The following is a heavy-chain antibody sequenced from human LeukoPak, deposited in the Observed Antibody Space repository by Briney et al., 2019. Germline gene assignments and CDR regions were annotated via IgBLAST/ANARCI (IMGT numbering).Heavy chain of an antibody. D-gene: IGHD6-6*01. CDR1: GVTFSSYG. CDR3: ARGLTEYRSSSPRTFDY. V-gene: IGHV3-7*01. Sequence: GGSLRLSCAASGVTFSSYGMHWVRQAPGKGLEWVANIKEDGSERYFVDSVKGRFTISRDNAKNSLYLQMNSLRAEDTAVYYCARGLTEYRSSSPRTFDYWGQGTLVTVSS. CDR2: IKEDGSER. J-gene: IGHJ4*02.